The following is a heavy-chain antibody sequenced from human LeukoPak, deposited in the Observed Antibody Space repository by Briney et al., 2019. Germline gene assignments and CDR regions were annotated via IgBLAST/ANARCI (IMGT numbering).Heavy chain of an antibody. CDR1: GGSISSYY. CDR2: IYYSGST. V-gene: IGHV4-59*01. D-gene: IGHD6-13*01. J-gene: IGHJ4*02. CDR3: ARTRPISSSWYYFDY. Sequence: SETLSLTCTVSGGSISSYYWSWIRQPPGKGLEWIGYIYYSGSTNYNPSLKSRVTISVDTSKNQFSLKLSSVTAADTAVYYCARTRPISSSWYYFDYWGQGTLVTVSS.